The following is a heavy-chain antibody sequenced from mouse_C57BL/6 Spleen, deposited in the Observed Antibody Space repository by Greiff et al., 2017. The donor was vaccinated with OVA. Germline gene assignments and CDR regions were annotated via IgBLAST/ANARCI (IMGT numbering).Heavy chain of an antibody. D-gene: IGHD2-2*01. CDR2: ISDGGSST. Sequence: EVQLVESGGGLVKPGGSLKLSCAASGFTFSSYAMPWVRQTPETRLEWVATISDGGSSTYYPANVKGRFIISRDNAKKNLYLQMSHLKSEDTAIYYCARAVGYYFDYWGQGTTLTVSS. CDR3: ARAVGYYFDY. V-gene: IGHV5-4*01. CDR1: GFTFSSYA. J-gene: IGHJ2*01.